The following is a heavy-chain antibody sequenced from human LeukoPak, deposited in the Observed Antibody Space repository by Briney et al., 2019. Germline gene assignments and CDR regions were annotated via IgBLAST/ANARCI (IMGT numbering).Heavy chain of an antibody. D-gene: IGHD5-24*01. CDR3: ARDQRDGYNYYY. V-gene: IGHV1-69*04. CDR2: IIPILGIA. J-gene: IGHJ4*02. CDR1: GYTFTSYG. Sequence: ASVKVSCKASGYTFTSYGISWVRQAPGQGLEWMGRIIPILGIANYAQKFRGRVTITADKSTSTAYMELSSLRSEDTAVYYCARDQRDGYNYYYWGQGTLVTVSS.